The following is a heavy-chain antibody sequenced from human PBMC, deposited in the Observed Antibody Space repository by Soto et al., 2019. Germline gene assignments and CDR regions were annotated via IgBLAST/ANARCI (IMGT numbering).Heavy chain of an antibody. Sequence: TSESLSLTCTVSGGSISSGGYYWSWIRQHPGKGLEWIGYIYYSGSTYYNPSLKSRVTISVDTSKNQFSLKLSSVTAADTAVYYCARSASYYYDSSGYCNWFDPWDQGTLVTVSS. J-gene: IGHJ5*02. CDR1: GGSISSGGYY. CDR3: ARSASYYYDSSGYCNWFDP. V-gene: IGHV4-31*03. CDR2: IYYSGST. D-gene: IGHD3-22*01.